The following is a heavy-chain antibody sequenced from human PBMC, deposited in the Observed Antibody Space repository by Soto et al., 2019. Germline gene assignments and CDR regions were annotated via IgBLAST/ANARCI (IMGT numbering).Heavy chain of an antibody. J-gene: IGHJ6*02. CDR3: ARTESSGWSTRYGMDV. Sequence: GGSLRLSCAVSGFTFGNFAMTWVRQAPGKGLEWVSGISGSGGDTYYADSVKGRFTISRDNSKNTLYLQMSSLRAEDTATFYCARTESSGWSTRYGMDVWGQGTTVTVSS. CDR2: ISGSGGDT. D-gene: IGHD6-19*01. CDR1: GFTFGNFA. V-gene: IGHV3-23*01.